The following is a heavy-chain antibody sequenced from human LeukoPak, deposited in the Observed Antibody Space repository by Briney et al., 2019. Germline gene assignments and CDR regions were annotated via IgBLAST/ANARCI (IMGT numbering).Heavy chain of an antibody. D-gene: IGHD2-15*01. CDR1: GFTFSSYA. CDR3: AKLGYCSGGSCYRWLDP. J-gene: IGHJ5*02. CDR2: IGGRDGGT. Sequence: PGGSLRLPCAASGFTFSSYAMGWVRHAPGKGLEWVSTIGGRDGGTYYADSVKGRFTVSRDNSKDTLYLQVNSLRAEDTAVYYCAKLGYCSGGSCYRWLDPWGQGTLVTVSS. V-gene: IGHV3-23*01.